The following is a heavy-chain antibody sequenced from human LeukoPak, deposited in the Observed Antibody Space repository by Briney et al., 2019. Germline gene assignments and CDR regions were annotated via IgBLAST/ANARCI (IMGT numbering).Heavy chain of an antibody. Sequence: GGSLRLSCAASGFTFSDYYMSWIRQAPGKGLGWVSYISSSSYTNYADSVKGRFTISRDNAKNSLYLQMNSLRAEDTAVYYCARAPHYSNYGPYYYGMDVWGQGTTVTVSS. J-gene: IGHJ6*02. D-gene: IGHD4-11*01. CDR2: ISSSSYT. V-gene: IGHV3-11*06. CDR3: ARAPHYSNYGPYYYGMDV. CDR1: GFTFSDYY.